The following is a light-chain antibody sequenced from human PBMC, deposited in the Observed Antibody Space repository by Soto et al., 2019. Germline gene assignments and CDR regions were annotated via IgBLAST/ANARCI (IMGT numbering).Light chain of an antibody. Sequence: DIQMTQSPSTLSASVGDRVTITCRASQSISSWLAWFQQKPGKAPKLLIYKASSLQSGVPSRFSGSESGTEFNLTISSVQPDDFATYYCQQYNPYSSSFGQGTKLEIK. CDR3: QQYNPYSSS. V-gene: IGKV1-5*03. J-gene: IGKJ2*01. CDR2: KAS. CDR1: QSISSW.